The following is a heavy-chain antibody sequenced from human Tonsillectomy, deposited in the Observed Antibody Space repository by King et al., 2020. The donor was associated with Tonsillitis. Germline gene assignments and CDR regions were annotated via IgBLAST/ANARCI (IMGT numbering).Heavy chain of an antibody. CDR1: SGSISSASYY. V-gene: IGHV4-39*01. CDR2: VYYSGST. J-gene: IGHJ6*03. CDR3: ARIQWLANYYYYYMDV. D-gene: IGHD6-19*01. Sequence: MQLQESGPGLVKPSETLSLTCTVSSGSISSASYYWGWIRLPPGMGLEWIGSVYYSGSTYYNPSLKSRVTISVDTSKNQFSLQLSSVTAADTAVYYCARIQWLANYYYYYMDVWGKGTTVTVSS.